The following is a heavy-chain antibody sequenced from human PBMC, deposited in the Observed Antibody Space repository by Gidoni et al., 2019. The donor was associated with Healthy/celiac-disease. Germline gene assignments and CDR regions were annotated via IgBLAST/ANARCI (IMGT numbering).Heavy chain of an antibody. V-gene: IGHV3-23*01. CDR3: AKRYCTNGVCSDYYYYGMDV. CDR2: ISGSGGST. Sequence: EVQLLASGGGLVQPGGSLRLSCSASGFTFSSYAMILVRQAPGKGLEWVSAISGSGGSTYYADSVKGRFTISRDNSKNTLYLQMNSLRAEDTAVYYCAKRYCTNGVCSDYYYYGMDVWGQGTTVTVSS. J-gene: IGHJ6*02. CDR1: GFTFSSYA. D-gene: IGHD2-8*01.